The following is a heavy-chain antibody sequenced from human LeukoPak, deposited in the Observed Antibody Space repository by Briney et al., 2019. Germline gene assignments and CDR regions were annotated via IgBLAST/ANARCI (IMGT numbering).Heavy chain of an antibody. V-gene: IGHV3-9*01. Sequence: GRSLGLSCAASGFTFDDYAIHWVRQAPGKGLEWVSGISWNSGSIGYADSVKGRFTISRDNAKNSLYLQMNSLRAEDTALYYCAKASSSWYGYFQHWGQGTLVTVSS. J-gene: IGHJ1*01. CDR1: GFTFDDYA. D-gene: IGHD6-13*01. CDR3: AKASSSWYGYFQH. CDR2: ISWNSGSI.